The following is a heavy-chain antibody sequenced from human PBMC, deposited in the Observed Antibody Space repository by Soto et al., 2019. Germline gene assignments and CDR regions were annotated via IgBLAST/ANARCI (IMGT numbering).Heavy chain of an antibody. CDR3: ARAHPDTVMDTGYYLDH. J-gene: IGHJ4*02. CDR2: IIPIFGTA. CDR1: GGTFSSYA. D-gene: IGHD5-18*01. Sequence: QVQLVQCGAEVKKPGSSVKVSCKASGGTFSSYAISWVQQAPGQGLEWMGGIIPIFGTANYAQKFQGRVTITADESTSTAYMELSSLRSEDTAVYYCARAHPDTVMDTGYYLDHWGQGNLVTVSS. V-gene: IGHV1-69*12.